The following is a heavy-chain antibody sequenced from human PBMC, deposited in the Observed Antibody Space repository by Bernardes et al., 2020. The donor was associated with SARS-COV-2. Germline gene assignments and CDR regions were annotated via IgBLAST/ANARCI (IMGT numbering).Heavy chain of an antibody. CDR2: IYYSGST. D-gene: IGHD3-22*01. J-gene: IGHJ4*02. V-gene: IGHV4-39*01. CDR3: ARHDYYDSFRDY. Sequence: ETLSLTCTVSGGSISSSSYYWGWIRQPPGKGLEWIGSIYYSGSTYYNPSLKSRVTLSVDTSKNQFSLKVSSVTAADTAVYYCARHDYYDSFRDYWGQGTLVTVSS. CDR1: GGSISSSSYY.